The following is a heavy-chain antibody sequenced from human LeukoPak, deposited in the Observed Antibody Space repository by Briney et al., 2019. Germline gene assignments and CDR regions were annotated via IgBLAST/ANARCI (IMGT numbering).Heavy chain of an antibody. CDR2: IYHSGST. CDR1: GYSISSDYY. D-gene: IGHD3-22*01. Sequence: SETLSLTCTVSGYSISSDYYWGWIRQPPGKGLEWIGSIYHSGSTYDNPSLKSRVTISVDTSKNQFSLKLRSVTAADTAVYYCARVTGYMIEDYFDYWGQGTLVTVSS. CDR3: ARVTGYMIEDYFDY. J-gene: IGHJ4*02. V-gene: IGHV4-38-2*02.